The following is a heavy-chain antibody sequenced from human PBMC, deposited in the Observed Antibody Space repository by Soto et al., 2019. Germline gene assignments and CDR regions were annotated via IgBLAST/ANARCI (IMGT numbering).Heavy chain of an antibody. CDR2: ISGGASDK. D-gene: IGHD7-27*01. Sequence: EVQLVESGGRLVQPGGSLRLSCAASGFMFSAYWMSWVRQDPGKGLEWVATISGGASDKFYVDSVKGRFTISRDDSKNTLYLQMNSLRDEAAAVYYCVREDGDRFDSWGPGTVVTVSS. CDR1: GFMFSAYW. CDR3: VREDGDRFDS. V-gene: IGHV3-7*01. J-gene: IGHJ4*02.